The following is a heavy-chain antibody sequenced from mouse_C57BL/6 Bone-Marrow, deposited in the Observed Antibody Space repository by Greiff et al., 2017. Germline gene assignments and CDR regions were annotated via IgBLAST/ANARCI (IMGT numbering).Heavy chain of an antibody. Sequence: QVQLKESGAELARPGASVKLSCTASGYTFTSYGISWVKQRTGQGLEWIGEIYPRSGNTYYNAKFKGKATLTADKSSSTAYMELRSLTSEDSAVYFCARDYGSSLDYWGQGTPLTVSS. V-gene: IGHV1-81*01. J-gene: IGHJ2*01. CDR3: ARDYGSSLDY. D-gene: IGHD1-1*01. CDR2: IYPRSGNT. CDR1: GYTFTSYG.